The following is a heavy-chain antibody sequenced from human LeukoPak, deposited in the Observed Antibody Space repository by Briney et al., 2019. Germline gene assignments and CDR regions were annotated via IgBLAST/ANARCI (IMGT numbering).Heavy chain of an antibody. J-gene: IGHJ3*02. V-gene: IGHV4-59*01. CDR1: GGSISSYY. CDR2: IYYSGST. Sequence: SETLSLTCTVSGGSISSYYWSWIRQPPGKGLEWIGYIYYSGSTNYNPSLKSRVTISVDTSKNQFSLKLSSVTAADTAVYYCARFDHYYDSSGYYPYDAFDIWGQGTMVTVSS. CDR3: ARFDHYYDSSGYYPYDAFDI. D-gene: IGHD3-22*01.